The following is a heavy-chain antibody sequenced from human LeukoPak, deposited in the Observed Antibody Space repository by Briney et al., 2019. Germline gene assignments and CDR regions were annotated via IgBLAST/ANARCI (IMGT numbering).Heavy chain of an antibody. CDR1: GGSISSYY. CDR3: ARGRLSRYNWFDP. V-gene: IGHV4-59*08. CDR2: IYYSGST. J-gene: IGHJ5*02. Sequence: SETLSLTCTVSGGSISSYYWSWIRQPPGKGLEWIGYIYYSGSTYYNPSLKSRVTISVDTSKNQFSLKLSSVTAADTAVYYCARGRLSRYNWFDPWGQGTLVTVSS. D-gene: IGHD3-16*02.